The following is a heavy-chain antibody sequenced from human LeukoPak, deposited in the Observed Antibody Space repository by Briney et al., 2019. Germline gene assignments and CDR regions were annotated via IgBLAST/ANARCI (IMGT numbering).Heavy chain of an antibody. CDR1: GGSISSGSYH. CDR2: IYTSGST. Sequence: SETLSLTCTVSGGSISSGSYHWSWIGQPTGKGLEWIGRIYTSGSTNYNPSLKSRLTISVDTSKNQFSLRLSSVTAADTAVYYCARAHYDILTGYYSSFDYWGQGSLVTVSS. V-gene: IGHV4-61*02. J-gene: IGHJ4*02. D-gene: IGHD3-9*01. CDR3: ARAHYDILTGYYSSFDY.